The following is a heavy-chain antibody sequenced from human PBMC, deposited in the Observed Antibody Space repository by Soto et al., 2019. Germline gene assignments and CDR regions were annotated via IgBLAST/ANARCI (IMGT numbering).Heavy chain of an antibody. CDR1: GYSFTSYA. J-gene: IGHJ4*02. CDR3: ARVSPSGIYFMARFDY. D-gene: IGHD1-26*01. V-gene: IGHV1-18*04. CDR2: ISTYNGNT. Sequence: GASVKVSCKASGYSFTSYAIIRVRQAPGQGLEWMGWISTYNGNTNYAQKLQGRLTMTTDTSTTTAYMELRSLRSDDTAVYYCARVSPSGIYFMARFDYWGQGTLVTVSS.